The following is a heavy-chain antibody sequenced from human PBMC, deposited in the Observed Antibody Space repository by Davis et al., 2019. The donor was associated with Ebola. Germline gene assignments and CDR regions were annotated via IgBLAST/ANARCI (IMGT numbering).Heavy chain of an antibody. Sequence: ASVKVSCKASGYAFTSYGISWVRQAPGQGLEWMGWISAYNGNTNYAQKLQGRVTMTTDTSTSTAYMELRSLRSDDTAVYYCARGQQQLVPNYGMDVWGQGTTVTVSS. D-gene: IGHD6-13*01. CDR2: ISAYNGNT. V-gene: IGHV1-18*01. J-gene: IGHJ6*02. CDR3: ARGQQQLVPNYGMDV. CDR1: GYAFTSYG.